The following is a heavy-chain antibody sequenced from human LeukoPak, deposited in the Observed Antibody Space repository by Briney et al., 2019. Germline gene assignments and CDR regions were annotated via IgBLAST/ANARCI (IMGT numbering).Heavy chain of an antibody. Sequence: GSVKLSCEASGYTFTSYGISWVRQAPGQGLEWMGLISAYNGNTNYAQKLQGRVTMTTDTSTSTAYMELRSLSSDDTAVYYCARAVEEGRYDVWSGYRGDLHYWGQGTLVTVSS. D-gene: IGHD3-3*01. CDR2: ISAYNGNT. CDR3: ARAVEEGRYDVWSGYRGDLHY. V-gene: IGHV1-18*01. J-gene: IGHJ4*02. CDR1: GYTFTSYG.